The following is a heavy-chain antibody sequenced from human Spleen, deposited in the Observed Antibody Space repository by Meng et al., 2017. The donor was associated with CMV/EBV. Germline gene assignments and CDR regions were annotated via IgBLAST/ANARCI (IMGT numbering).Heavy chain of an antibody. V-gene: IGHV3-48*04. D-gene: IGHD5-24*01. CDR3: ARRSVDGYNDGENYHYYYAMDV. CDR2: ISSGSITM. J-gene: IGHJ6*02. CDR1: GFTLSPYS. Sequence: GESLKISCAASGFTLSPYSMIWVRQGPGKGLEWLSYISSGSITMIDADSVKGRFIVSRDNAKNTVYLQMNSLRVEDTAVYYCARRSVDGYNDGENYHYYYAMDVWGQGTTVTVSS.